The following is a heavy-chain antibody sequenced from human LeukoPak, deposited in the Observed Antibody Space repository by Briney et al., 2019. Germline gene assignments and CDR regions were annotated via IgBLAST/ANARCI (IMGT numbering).Heavy chain of an antibody. CDR3: ARGNGDLSYYYYGMDV. Sequence: GESLKISCKGSGYTFTSYDINWVRQATGQGLEWMGWMNPNSGNTGYAQKFQGRVTMTRNTSISTAYMELSSLRSEDTAVYYCARGNGDLSYYYYGMDVWGQGTTVTVSS. V-gene: IGHV1-8*01. CDR1: GYTFTSYD. J-gene: IGHJ6*02. CDR2: MNPNSGNT. D-gene: IGHD3-10*01.